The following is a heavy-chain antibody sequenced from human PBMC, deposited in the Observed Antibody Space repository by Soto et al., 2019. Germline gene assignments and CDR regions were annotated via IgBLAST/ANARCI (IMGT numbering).Heavy chain of an antibody. D-gene: IGHD6-13*01. CDR3: ARVMAYEQQLVPFDY. V-gene: IGHV1-2*02. CDR2: VNPHTGGT. CDR1: VYTFIGYY. J-gene: IGHJ4*02. Sequence: QVQLVQSGAEVKKPGASVKVSCKTSVYTFIGYYLNWVRQAPGQGLEWIGWVNPHTGGTHYAQKFDGRVTMTRATSTYTAYMELSGLKFDDTATYFCARVMAYEQQLVPFDYWGQGTLVTVSS.